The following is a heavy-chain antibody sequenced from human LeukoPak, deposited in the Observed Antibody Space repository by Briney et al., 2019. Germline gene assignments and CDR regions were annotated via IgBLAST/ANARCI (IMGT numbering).Heavy chain of an antibody. D-gene: IGHD3-22*01. J-gene: IGHJ4*02. CDR1: GYTFTNYY. CDR2: INPSGGST. CDR3: ARGTPHYYDSSGPYDY. Sequence: ASVKVSCKASGYTFTNYYMHWVRQAPGQGLEWMGTINPSGGSTDYAQKFQGRVTMTRDISTSTVYMELSSLRSEDTAVYYCARGTPHYYDSSGPYDYWGQGTLVTVSS. V-gene: IGHV1-46*01.